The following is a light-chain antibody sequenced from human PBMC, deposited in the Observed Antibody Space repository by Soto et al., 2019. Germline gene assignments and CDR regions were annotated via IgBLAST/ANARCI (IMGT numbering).Light chain of an antibody. CDR3: QQYYSYSWT. Sequence: AIRMTQSPSSLSASTGDRVTITCRASQGISSYLAWYQQKPGKAPKLLIYAASTLQSGVPSRFSGSGSGTDFTLTISCLQPEDFATYYCQQYYSYSWTFGQGTKVEIK. V-gene: IGKV1-8*01. CDR2: AAS. J-gene: IGKJ1*01. CDR1: QGISSY.